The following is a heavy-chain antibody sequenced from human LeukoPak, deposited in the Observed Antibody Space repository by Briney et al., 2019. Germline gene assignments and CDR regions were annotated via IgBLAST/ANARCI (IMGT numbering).Heavy chain of an antibody. Sequence: ETLSLACTVSGGSISSYYWSWIRQPPGKGLEWIGYIYYSGSTNYNPSLKSRVTISVDTSKNQFSLKLSSVTAADTAVYYCARVDGYSVFDYWGQGTLVTVSS. CDR3: ARVDGYSVFDY. CDR2: IYYSGST. CDR1: GGSISSYY. J-gene: IGHJ4*02. V-gene: IGHV4-59*01. D-gene: IGHD5-24*01.